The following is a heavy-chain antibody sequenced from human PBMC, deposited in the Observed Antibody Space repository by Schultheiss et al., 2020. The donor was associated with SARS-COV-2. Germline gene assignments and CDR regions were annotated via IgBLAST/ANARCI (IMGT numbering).Heavy chain of an antibody. CDR2: ISYDGSNK. CDR3: AKDRTTMIVTSFDY. V-gene: IGHV3-30-3*01. D-gene: IGHD3-22*01. J-gene: IGHJ4*02. Sequence: GGSLRLSCAASGFTFSSYAMHWVRQAPGKGLEWVAVISYDGSNKYYADSVKGRFTISRDNSKNTLYLQMNSLRAEDTAVYYCAKDRTTMIVTSFDYWGQGTLVTVSS. CDR1: GFTFSSYA.